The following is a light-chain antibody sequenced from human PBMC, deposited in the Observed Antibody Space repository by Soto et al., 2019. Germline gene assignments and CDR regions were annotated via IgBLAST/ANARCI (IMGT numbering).Light chain of an antibody. Sequence: QSVLTQPASVSGSPGQSITISCTGTSSDVGGYNYVSWYQQHPGKAPKLMIYDVSNRPSGVSNRFSGSKSGNTASLTISGLQAEDEVDYYCSSYTNSSPHYVFGTGTKVTVL. V-gene: IGLV2-14*01. CDR2: DVS. J-gene: IGLJ1*01. CDR1: SSDVGGYNY. CDR3: SSYTNSSPHYV.